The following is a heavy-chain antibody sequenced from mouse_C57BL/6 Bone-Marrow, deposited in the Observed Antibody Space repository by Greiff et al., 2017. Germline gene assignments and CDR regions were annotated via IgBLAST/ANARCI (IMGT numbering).Heavy chain of an antibody. CDR1: GYTFTSYW. V-gene: IGHV1-55*01. J-gene: IGHJ1*03. CDR3: ARSYGSSYRWYFDV. CDR2: IYPGSGST. Sequence: VQLQQPGAELVKPGASVKMSCKASGYTFTSYWITWVKQRPGQGLEWIGDIYPGSGSTNYNEKFKSKATLTVDTSSSTAYMQLSSLTSEDSAVYYCARSYGSSYRWYFDVWGTGTTVTVSS. D-gene: IGHD1-1*01.